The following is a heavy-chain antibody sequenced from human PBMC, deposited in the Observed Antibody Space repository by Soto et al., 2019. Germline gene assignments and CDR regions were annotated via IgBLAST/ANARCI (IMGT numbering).Heavy chain of an antibody. CDR2: ISGSGGST. CDR1: GFTFSSYA. CDR3: AKDPYDSSGYYHVY. Sequence: GGSLRLSCAASGFTFSSYAMTWVRQAPGKGLEWVSAISGSGGSTYYADSVKGRFTISRDNSKNTLHLQMNSLRAEDTAVYYCAKDPYDSSGYYHVYWGQGTLVTVSS. D-gene: IGHD3-22*01. J-gene: IGHJ4*02. V-gene: IGHV3-23*01.